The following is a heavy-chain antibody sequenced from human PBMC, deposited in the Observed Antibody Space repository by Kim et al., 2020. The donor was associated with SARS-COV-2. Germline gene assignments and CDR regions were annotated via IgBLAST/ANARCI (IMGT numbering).Heavy chain of an antibody. CDR3: ARRFGGTGSAFDV. V-gene: IGHV6-1*01. D-gene: IGHD3-10*01. Sequence: YVVSSKSRITINPDTSNNQLSLQLDSVTPEDTAVYYCARRFGGTGSAFDVWGQGTMVIVTS. J-gene: IGHJ3*01.